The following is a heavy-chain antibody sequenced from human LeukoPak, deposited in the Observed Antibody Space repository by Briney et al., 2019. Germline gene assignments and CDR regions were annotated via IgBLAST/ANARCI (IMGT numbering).Heavy chain of an antibody. V-gene: IGHV3-30-3*01. CDR2: ISYDGSNK. D-gene: IGHD3-22*01. J-gene: IGHJ1*01. CDR3: ASTGYDSSGYYEYFQH. Sequence: GRFLRLSCAASGFTFSSYAMHWVRQAPGKGLEWVAVISYDGSNKYYADSVKGRFTISRDNAKNSLYLQMNSLRAEDTAVYYCASTGYDSSGYYEYFQHWGQGTLVTVSS. CDR1: GFTFSSYA.